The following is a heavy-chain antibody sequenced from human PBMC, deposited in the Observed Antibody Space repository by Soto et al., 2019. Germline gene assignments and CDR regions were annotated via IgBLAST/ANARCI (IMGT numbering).Heavy chain of an antibody. CDR1: GFTFSSYA. D-gene: IGHD3-22*01. V-gene: IGHV3-23*01. CDR2: ISGSGGST. Sequence: GWSLRLSCAASGFTFSSYAMSWVRQAPGKGLEWVSAISGSGGSTYYADSVKGRFTISRDNSKNTLYLQMNSLRAEDTAVYYRAKDVYDSSGYYYGDAFDIWGQGTMVT. J-gene: IGHJ3*02. CDR3: AKDVYDSSGYYYGDAFDI.